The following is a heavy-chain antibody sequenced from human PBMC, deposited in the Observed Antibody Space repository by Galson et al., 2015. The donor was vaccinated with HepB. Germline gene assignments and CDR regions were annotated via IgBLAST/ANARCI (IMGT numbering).Heavy chain of an antibody. Sequence: SVKVSCKASGGTFSNYGITWVRQAPGQGLEWMGGIIPISATLNYAQKFQGRVTIIADKSTSTVYMELTSLRSEDTAVYYCAKPRRGYEYGDLQALDFWGQGTLVSVSS. CDR3: AKPRRGYEYGDLQALDF. CDR1: GGTFSNYG. J-gene: IGHJ4*02. V-gene: IGHV1-69*06. D-gene: IGHD4-17*01. CDR2: IIPISATL.